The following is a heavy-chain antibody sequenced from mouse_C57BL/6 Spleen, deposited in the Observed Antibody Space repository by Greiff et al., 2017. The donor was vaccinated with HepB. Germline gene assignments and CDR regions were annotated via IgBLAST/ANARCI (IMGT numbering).Heavy chain of an antibody. Sequence: VQLQQSGAELVRPGASVTLSCKASGYTFTDYEMHWVKQTPVHGLEWIGAIDPETGGTAYNQKFKGKAILTADKSSSTAYMELRSLTSEDSAVYYCTRSADYTHYFDYWGQGTTLTVSS. CDR1: GYTFTDYE. V-gene: IGHV1-15*01. D-gene: IGHD2-12*01. CDR2: IDPETGGT. J-gene: IGHJ2*01. CDR3: TRSADYTHYFDY.